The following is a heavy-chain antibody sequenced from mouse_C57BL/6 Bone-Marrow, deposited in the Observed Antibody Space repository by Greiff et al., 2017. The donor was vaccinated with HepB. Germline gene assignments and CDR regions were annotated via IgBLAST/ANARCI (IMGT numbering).Heavy chain of an antibody. J-gene: IGHJ3*01. Sequence: QVQLQQPGAELVKPGASVKLSCKASGYTFTSYWMQWVKQRPGQGLEWIGEIDPSDSYTNYNQKFKGKATLTVDTSSSTAYMQLSSLTSEDSAVYYCARSRYYSNYFAWFAYWGQGTLVTVSA. V-gene: IGHV1-50*01. CDR1: GYTFTSYW. D-gene: IGHD2-5*01. CDR3: ARSRYYSNYFAWFAY. CDR2: IDPSDSYT.